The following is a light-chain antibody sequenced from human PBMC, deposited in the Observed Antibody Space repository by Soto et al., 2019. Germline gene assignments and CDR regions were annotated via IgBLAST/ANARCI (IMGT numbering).Light chain of an antibody. V-gene: IGKV3-20*01. CDR1: QSVSSSY. J-gene: IGKJ1*01. Sequence: EIVLTQSPGTLSLSPGEGATLSCRASQSVSSSYLAWYQHTPGQAPRLLIYGASSRATGIPDRFSGSGSGTDFTLTISRLEPEDFAVYYCHQYGSSPQTFGQGTKVEIK. CDR2: GAS. CDR3: HQYGSSPQT.